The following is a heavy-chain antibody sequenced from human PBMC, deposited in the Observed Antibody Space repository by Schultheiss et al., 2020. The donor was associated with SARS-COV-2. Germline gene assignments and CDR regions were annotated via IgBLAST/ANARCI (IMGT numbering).Heavy chain of an antibody. CDR2: ISWNSGSI. J-gene: IGHJ4*02. D-gene: IGHD3-10*01. CDR1: GFTFDDYA. CDR3: ARDTFGLGVLGY. V-gene: IGHV3-9*01. Sequence: GGSLRLSCAASGFTFDDYAMHWVRQAPGKGLEWVSGISWNSGSIGYADSVKGRFTISRDNSKNTLYLQMNSLRAEDTAVYYCARDTFGLGVLGYWGQGTLVTVSS.